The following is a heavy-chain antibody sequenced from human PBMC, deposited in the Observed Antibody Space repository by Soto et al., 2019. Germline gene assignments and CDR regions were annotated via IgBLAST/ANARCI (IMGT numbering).Heavy chain of an antibody. CDR3: ARDGPAAVSYYYYGMDV. J-gene: IGHJ6*02. CDR2: ISSSSSYI. Sequence: GGSVRLSCAASGFTFSSYSMNWVRQAPGKGLEWVSSISSSSSYIYYADSVKGRFTISRDNAKNSLYLQMNSLRAEDTAVYYCARDGPAAVSYYYYGMDVWGQGTTVTVSS. V-gene: IGHV3-21*01. CDR1: GFTFSSYS. D-gene: IGHD3-16*01.